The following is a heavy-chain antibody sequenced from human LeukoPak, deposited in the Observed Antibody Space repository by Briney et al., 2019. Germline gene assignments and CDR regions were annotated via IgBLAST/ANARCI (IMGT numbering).Heavy chain of an antibody. J-gene: IGHJ5*02. Sequence: ASVKVSCKASGYTFTSYGISWVRQAPGQGLEWMGWISAYNGNTNYAQKLQGRHTKTTHTSTSTAYMELRSLRSDDTAVYYCARAYKPKDWFDPWGQGTLVTVSS. CDR3: ARAYKPKDWFDP. CDR2: ISAYNGNT. D-gene: IGHD1-1*01. V-gene: IGHV1-18*01. CDR1: GYTFTSYG.